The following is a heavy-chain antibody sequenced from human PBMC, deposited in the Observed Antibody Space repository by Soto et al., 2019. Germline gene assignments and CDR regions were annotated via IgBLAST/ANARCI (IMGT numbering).Heavy chain of an antibody. CDR3: ARHAPYCSSTSHCAYGMDV. D-gene: IGHD2-2*01. Sequence: SETLSLTCAVSGGSISSSNWWSWVRQPPGKGLEWIGEIYHSGRTNYNPSLKSRVTISVDKSKNQFSLKVSSVTGADTAVYYCARHAPYCSSTSHCAYGMDVWGQGTTVTVSS. CDR2: IYHSGRT. V-gene: IGHV4-4*02. CDR1: GGSISSSNW. J-gene: IGHJ6*02.